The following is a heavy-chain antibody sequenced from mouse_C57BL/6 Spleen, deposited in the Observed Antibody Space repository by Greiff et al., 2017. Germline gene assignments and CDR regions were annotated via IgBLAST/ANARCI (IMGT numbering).Heavy chain of an antibody. D-gene: IGHD2-1*01. J-gene: IGHJ3*01. V-gene: IGHV1-76*01. CDR3: ARGRDGKPPFAD. CDR1: GYTFTDYY. Sequence: QVQLQQSGAELVRPGASVKLSCKASGYTFTDYYINWVKQRPGQGLEWIARIYPGSGNTYYNEKFKGKATLTAEKSSSTAYMQISSLTSEDSAVYFCARGRDGKPPFADWGQGTLVTVSA. CDR2: IYPGSGNT.